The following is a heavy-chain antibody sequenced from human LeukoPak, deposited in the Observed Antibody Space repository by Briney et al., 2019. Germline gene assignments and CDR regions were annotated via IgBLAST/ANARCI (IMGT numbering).Heavy chain of an antibody. J-gene: IGHJ4*02. CDR3: ARLATASGDYSLVD. V-gene: IGHV4-59*08. CDR1: GGSISSYY. CDR2: IYQSART. Sequence: SETLSLTCTVSGGSISSYYWSWVRRPPGKGLEWIGYIYQSARTNYNPSLKSRVTMSVDTSKNQVSLRLTTVTAADTAVYYCARLATASGDYSLVDWGQGTLVTVSS. D-gene: IGHD4-17*01.